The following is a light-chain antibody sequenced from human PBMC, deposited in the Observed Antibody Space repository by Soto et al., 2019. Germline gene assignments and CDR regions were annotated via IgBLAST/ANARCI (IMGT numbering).Light chain of an antibody. CDR1: QDISSL. V-gene: IGKV1-12*01. Sequence: DIQMTQSPSSVSASVGDRVTISCRASQDISSLLAWYLQKPGKAPKLLIYAASTLQGGVPSRFGGSGCGTDFTLTISALQTEDCVTYECQQASSFPLTFGGGNKVEIK. CDR3: QQASSFPLT. CDR2: AAS. J-gene: IGKJ4*01.